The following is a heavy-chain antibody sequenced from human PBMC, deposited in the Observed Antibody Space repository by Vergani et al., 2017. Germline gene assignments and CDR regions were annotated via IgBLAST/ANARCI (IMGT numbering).Heavy chain of an antibody. J-gene: IGHJ6*03. Sequence: QVQLVQSGAEVKKPGASVKVSCKASGYTFTSYYMHWVRQAPGQGLEWMGIINPSGGSTSYAQKFQGRVTMTRDTSTSTVYMELSSLRSEDTAVYYCTRESYSSSWYYYYYYMDVWGKGTTVTVSS. CDR1: GYTFTSYY. CDR2: INPSGGST. D-gene: IGHD6-13*01. V-gene: IGHV1-46*03. CDR3: TRESYSSSWYYYYYYMDV.